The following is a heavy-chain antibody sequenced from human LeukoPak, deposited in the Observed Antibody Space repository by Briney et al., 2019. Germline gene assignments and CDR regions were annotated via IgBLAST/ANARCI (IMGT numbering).Heavy chain of an antibody. CDR1: GFTFSSYW. CDR2: INSDGSST. D-gene: IGHD3-3*01. Sequence: GGSLRLSRAASGFTFSSYWMHWVRQAPGKGLVWVSRINSDGSSTSYADSVKGRFTISRDNAKNTLYLQMNSLRAEDTAVYYCARGIRFLEWLLSHFDYWGQGTLVTVSS. V-gene: IGHV3-74*01. CDR3: ARGIRFLEWLLSHFDY. J-gene: IGHJ4*02.